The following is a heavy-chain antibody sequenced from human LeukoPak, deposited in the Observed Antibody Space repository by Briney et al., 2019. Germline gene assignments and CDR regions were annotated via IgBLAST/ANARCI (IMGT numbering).Heavy chain of an antibody. V-gene: IGHV1-46*01. CDR3: ARVLVKRAELALDY. CDR1: GGTFSSYA. D-gene: IGHD1-7*01. Sequence: ASVKVSCKASGGTFSSYAISWVRQAPGQGLEWMGIINPSGGSTSYAQKFQGRVTMTRDTSTSTVYMELSSLRSEDTAVYYCARVLVKRAELALDYWGQGTLVTVSS. J-gene: IGHJ4*02. CDR2: INPSGGST.